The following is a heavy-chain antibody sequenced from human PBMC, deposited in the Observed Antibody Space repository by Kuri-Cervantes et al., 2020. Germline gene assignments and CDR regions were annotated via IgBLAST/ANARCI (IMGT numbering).Heavy chain of an antibody. D-gene: IGHD6-13*01. V-gene: IGHV3-21*01. CDR2: ISSSSSYI. Sequence: GESLKISCAASGFTFSSYGMSWVRQAPGKGLEWVSSISSSSSYIYYADSVKGRFTISRDNAKNSLYLQMNSLRAEDTAVYYCARDKSFGTNTQLVVGGVLYYYYGMDVWGQGTTVTVSS. J-gene: IGHJ6*02. CDR3: ARDKSFGTNTQLVVGGVLYYYYGMDV. CDR1: GFTFSSYG.